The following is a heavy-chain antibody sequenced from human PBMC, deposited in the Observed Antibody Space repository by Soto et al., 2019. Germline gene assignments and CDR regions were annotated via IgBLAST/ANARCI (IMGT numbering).Heavy chain of an antibody. V-gene: IGHV4-59*01. CDR1: CGSITSYY. CDR2: IYYSGST. J-gene: IGHJ4*02. Sequence: SETVSRTCTVSCGSITSYYWSWIRQPPGKGLEWVGNIYYSGSTNYNPSLKSRVTISADTSKNPVSLSLSSVTATDAAVYYCVSATEKAMVHHFDYWGQGTMLTVSS. D-gene: IGHD5-18*01. CDR3: VSATEKAMVHHFDY.